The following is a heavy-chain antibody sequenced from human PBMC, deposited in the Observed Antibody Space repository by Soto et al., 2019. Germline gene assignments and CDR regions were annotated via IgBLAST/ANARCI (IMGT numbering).Heavy chain of an antibody. CDR2: ISGTGGST. V-gene: IGHV3-23*01. J-gene: IGHJ4*02. CDR1: GFTFSNYV. Sequence: EVQLLESGGGLVQPGGSLRLSCAASGFTFSNYVLSWVRQAPAKGLEWVSAISGTGGSTYYADSVKGRFTISRDNSKNTLDVQMTSMRAEDTAVYYCAKEGNMVRGPDYGGQGTLVTLSS. CDR3: AKEGNMVRGPDY. D-gene: IGHD3-10*01.